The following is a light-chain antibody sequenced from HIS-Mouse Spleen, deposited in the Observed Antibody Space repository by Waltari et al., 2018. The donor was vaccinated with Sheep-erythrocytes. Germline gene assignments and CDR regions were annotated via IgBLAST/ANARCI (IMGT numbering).Light chain of an antibody. CDR1: HIGRKS. CDR3: QVWDSSSDHYV. J-gene: IGLJ1*01. Sequence: SYVLTQPPSVSVAPGKTARITWGGNHIGRKSGPWYQQKPGQAPVMVVYDDSDRPSGIPERFSGSNSGNTATLTISRVEAGDEADYYCQVWDSSSDHYVFGTGTKVTVL. CDR2: DDS. V-gene: IGLV3-21*03.